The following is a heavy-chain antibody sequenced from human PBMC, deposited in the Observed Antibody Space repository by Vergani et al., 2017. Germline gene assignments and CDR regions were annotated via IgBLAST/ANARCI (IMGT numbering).Heavy chain of an antibody. D-gene: IGHD4-17*01. CDR1: GFTFSSYS. CDR3: ARGHDYGDYVDAFDI. Sequence: EVQLLESGGGLVQPGGSLRLSCAASGFTFSSYSMNWVRQAPGKGLEWVSSISSSSSTIYYADSVKGRFTISRDNAKNSLYLQMNSLRAEDTAVYYCARGHDYGDYVDAFDIWGQGTMVTVSS. V-gene: IGHV3-48*01. CDR2: ISSSSSTI. J-gene: IGHJ3*02.